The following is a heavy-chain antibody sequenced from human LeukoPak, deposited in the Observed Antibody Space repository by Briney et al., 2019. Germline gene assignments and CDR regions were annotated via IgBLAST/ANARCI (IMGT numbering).Heavy chain of an antibody. Sequence: SETLSLTCTVSGASISSYYWSWIRQPPGKGLEWIGDIYYSGSIKYNPSLKSRVTMSVDTSKNQFSLKLSSVTAADTTIYYCARENPSGYYNRPIDYWGQGTLVTVSS. J-gene: IGHJ4*02. V-gene: IGHV4-59*01. D-gene: IGHD3-22*01. CDR2: IYYSGSI. CDR1: GASISSYY. CDR3: ARENPSGYYNRPIDY.